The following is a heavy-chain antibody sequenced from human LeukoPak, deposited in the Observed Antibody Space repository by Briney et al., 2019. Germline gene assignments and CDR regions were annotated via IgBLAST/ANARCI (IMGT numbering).Heavy chain of an antibody. J-gene: IGHJ4*02. CDR2: INPSGGRT. D-gene: IGHD2/OR15-2a*01. CDR3: ARAKGLCDH. V-gene: IGHV1-46*01. CDR1: GYTFAIYY. Sequence: GASVKVSCKASGYTFAIYYIHWVRQAPGQGLEWMGVINPSGGRTSYTQKFQGRHTMTRETSTSTVYMELSSLRSEDTAVYYCARAKGLCDHWGQRTLVTLSS.